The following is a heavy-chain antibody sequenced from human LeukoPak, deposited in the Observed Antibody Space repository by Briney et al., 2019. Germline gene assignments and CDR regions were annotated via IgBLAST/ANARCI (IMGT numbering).Heavy chain of an antibody. V-gene: IGHV3-23*01. CDR1: GFTFSSYD. CDR2: ISGSGFST. CDR3: ARDSEIFGSDY. Sequence: GGSLRLSCAASGFTFSSYDMSWVRQAPGKGLEWVSGISGSGFSTFYADSVKGRFTISRDNSKNTLYLQMDSLSAEDTAVYYCARDSEIFGSDYWGQGTLVTVSS. J-gene: IGHJ4*02. D-gene: IGHD3-3*01.